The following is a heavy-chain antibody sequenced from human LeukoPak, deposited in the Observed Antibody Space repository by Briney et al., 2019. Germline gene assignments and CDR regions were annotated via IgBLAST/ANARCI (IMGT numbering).Heavy chain of an antibody. CDR1: GFTFSSYE. D-gene: IGHD4-17*01. CDR3: ARDDYGDYVGYFQH. V-gene: IGHV3-48*03. Sequence: GGSLRLSCAASGFTFSSYEMNWVRQAPGKGLEWVSYISSSGSTIYYADSVKGRFTISRDNAKNSLYLQMNSLRAEDTAVYYCARDDYGDYVGYFQHWGHGALVTVSS. CDR2: ISSSGSTI. J-gene: IGHJ1*01.